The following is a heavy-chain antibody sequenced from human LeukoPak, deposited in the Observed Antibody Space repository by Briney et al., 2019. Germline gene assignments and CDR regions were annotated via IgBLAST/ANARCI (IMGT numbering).Heavy chain of an antibody. V-gene: IGHV4-59*01. CDR1: GGSISSYY. Sequence: SETLSLTCTVSGGSISSYYWSWIRQPPGKGLEWIGYIYYSGSTNYNPSLKSRVTISVDTSKNQFSLKLSSVTAADTAVYYCARSLYYYGSDSFDIWGQGTMVTVSS. CDR3: ARSLYYYGSDSFDI. J-gene: IGHJ3*02. CDR2: IYYSGST. D-gene: IGHD3-10*01.